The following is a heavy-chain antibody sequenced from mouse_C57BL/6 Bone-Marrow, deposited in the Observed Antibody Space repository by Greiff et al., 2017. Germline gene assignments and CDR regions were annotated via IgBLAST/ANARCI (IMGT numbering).Heavy chain of an antibody. V-gene: IGHV1-50*01. CDR3: ARTGTHWYFDV. CDR2: IDPSDSYT. D-gene: IGHD4-1*01. CDR1: GYTFTSYW. Sequence: QVQLQQPGAELVKPGASVKLSCKASGYTFTSYWMQWVKQRPGQGLEWIGEIDPSDSYTNYNQKFKGKATLTVDKASSTAYMQLSSLTSEDSAVYYCARTGTHWYFDVWGTGTTGTVSS. J-gene: IGHJ1*03.